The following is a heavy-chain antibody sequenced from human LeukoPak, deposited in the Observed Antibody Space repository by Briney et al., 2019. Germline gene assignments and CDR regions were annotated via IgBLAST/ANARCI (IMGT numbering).Heavy chain of an antibody. Sequence: TSETLSLTCTVSGGSISSSSYYWGWIRQPPGKGLEWIRSIYYSGSTYYNPSLKSRVTISVDTSKNQFSLKLSSVTAADTAVYYCARGDILTGYCLDYWGQGTLVTVSS. CDR3: ARGDILTGYCLDY. CDR1: GGSISSSSYY. CDR2: IYYSGST. V-gene: IGHV4-39*07. D-gene: IGHD3-9*01. J-gene: IGHJ4*02.